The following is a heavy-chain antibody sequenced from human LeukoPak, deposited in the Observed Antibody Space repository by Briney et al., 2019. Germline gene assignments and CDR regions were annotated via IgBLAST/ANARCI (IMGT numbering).Heavy chain of an antibody. CDR2: ISGSGGST. J-gene: IGHJ4*02. V-gene: IGHV3-23*01. CDR1: GFTFSSYA. Sequence: TGGSLRLSCAASGFTFSSYAMSWVRQAPGKGLEWVSAISGSGGSTYYADSVKGRFTISRDNSKNTLYLQMNSLRAEDTAVYYCAKSPIVPGEWLLYRYTVDYWGQGTLVTVSS. CDR3: AKSPIVPGEWLLYRYTVDY. D-gene: IGHD3-3*01.